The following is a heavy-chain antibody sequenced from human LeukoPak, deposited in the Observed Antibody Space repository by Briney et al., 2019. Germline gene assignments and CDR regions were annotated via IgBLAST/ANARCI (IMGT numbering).Heavy chain of an antibody. CDR1: GGSISNYY. Sequence: SETLSLTCTVSGGSISNYYWSWIRQSPGKGLEWIGYIYNTGSTSYNPSLKSRVTISVDTSKNRFSLKLSSVTAADTAVYYCARKSRPETYSSNFQHWGQGTLVTVSS. D-gene: IGHD6-13*01. V-gene: IGHV4-59*12. J-gene: IGHJ1*01. CDR3: ARKSRPETYSSNFQH. CDR2: IYNTGST.